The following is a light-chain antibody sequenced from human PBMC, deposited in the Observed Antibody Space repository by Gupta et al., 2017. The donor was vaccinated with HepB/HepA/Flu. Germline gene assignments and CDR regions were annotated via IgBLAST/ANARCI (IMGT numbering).Light chain of an antibody. CDR3: QQSYITPFT. V-gene: IGKV1-39*01. Sequence: DIQMTQSPSSLSASVGDRVTITCRASQDVDNYVNWYQRKPGKAPKILVYGASSLQTGVPSRFSGSGSGTEFSLTISKLQLEDFATYFCQQSYITPFTFGAGTKVEIK. CDR1: QDVDNY. J-gene: IGKJ4*01. CDR2: GAS.